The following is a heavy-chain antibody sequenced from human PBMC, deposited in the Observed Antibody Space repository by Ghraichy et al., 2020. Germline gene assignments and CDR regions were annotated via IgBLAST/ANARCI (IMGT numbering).Heavy chain of an antibody. CDR2: TIDTGANT. CDR1: GFTFSSFA. Sequence: GGLRLSCAASGFTFSSFAMSWVRQAPGKGLEWVSATIDTGANTFYADSVKGRFTISRDNSKNTLYLQMNSLRGEDTAVYYCAKMAGHPHYDYYMDVWGKGTAVTVSS. CDR3: AKMAGHPHYDYYMDV. V-gene: IGHV3-23*01. D-gene: IGHD6-19*01. J-gene: IGHJ6*03.